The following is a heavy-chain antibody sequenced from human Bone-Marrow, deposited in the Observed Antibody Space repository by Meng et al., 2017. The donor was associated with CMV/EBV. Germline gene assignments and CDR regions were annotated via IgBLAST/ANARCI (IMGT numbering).Heavy chain of an antibody. D-gene: IGHD3-3*01. V-gene: IGHV3-21*01. CDR3: VRGPPSITIFGVVIIPNWFDP. Sequence: GESLKISCAASGFTFSSYSMNWVRQAPGKGLEWVSSISSSSSYIYYADSVKGRFTISRDNAKNSLYLQMNSLRAEDTAVYYCVRGPPSITIFGVVIIPNWFDPWGQGTLVTVSS. J-gene: IGHJ5*02. CDR1: GFTFSSYS. CDR2: ISSSSSYI.